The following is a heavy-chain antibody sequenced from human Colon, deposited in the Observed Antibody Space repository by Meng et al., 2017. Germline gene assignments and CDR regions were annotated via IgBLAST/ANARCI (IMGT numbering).Heavy chain of an antibody. J-gene: IGHJ5*02. CDR2: FYFSGNT. CDR1: GGSLRSGDFL. CDR3: ARYFYDSRGVTWFDP. Sequence: QETRKWAGPHAARPSLTRSPPRPFPGGSLRSGDFLWSWSRQHPGKGLEWLGYFYFSGNTYYNPSLKSRVSISVDTSKNRFSLNLSSVTAADTAVYYCARYFYDSRGVTWFDPWGQGTLVTVSS. D-gene: IGHD3-22*01. V-gene: IGHV4-31*03.